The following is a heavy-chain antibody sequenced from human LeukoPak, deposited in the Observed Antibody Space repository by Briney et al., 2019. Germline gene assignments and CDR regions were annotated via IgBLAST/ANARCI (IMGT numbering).Heavy chain of an antibody. Sequence: ASVEVSCKASGYTFTGYYMHWVRQAPGQGLEWMGWINPNSGGTNYAQKFQGWVTMTRDTSISTAYMELSRLRSDDTAVYYCARERDIVASYYFDYWGQGTLVTVSS. J-gene: IGHJ4*02. CDR1: GYTFTGYY. D-gene: IGHD5-12*01. CDR2: INPNSGGT. CDR3: ARERDIVASYYFDY. V-gene: IGHV1-2*04.